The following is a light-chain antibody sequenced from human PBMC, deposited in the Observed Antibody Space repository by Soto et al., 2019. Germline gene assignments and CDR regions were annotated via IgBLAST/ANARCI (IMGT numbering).Light chain of an antibody. CDR2: AAS. Sequence: DIQMTQSPSSLFASVGDRVTITCRASQGISNYLAWYQQKPGKDPKLLIYAASTLQSGVPSRFSGSGSGTDFRLTISRLQPEDVATYYCQKYNSAPWTFGQGTKVEIK. V-gene: IGKV1-27*01. CDR1: QGISNY. CDR3: QKYNSAPWT. J-gene: IGKJ1*01.